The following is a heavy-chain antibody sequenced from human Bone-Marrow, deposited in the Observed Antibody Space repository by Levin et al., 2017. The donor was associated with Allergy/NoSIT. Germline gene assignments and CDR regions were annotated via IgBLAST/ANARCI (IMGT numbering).Heavy chain of an antibody. D-gene: IGHD3-22*01. CDR1: GFDISTYA. Sequence: GESLKISCAASGFDISTYALHWVRQAPGKGLEWVAASSYHGRTTFYGDSVTGRFDISRDNSKNLLFLQMDSLRAEDTAVYYCARERGHYDSSGDYLDDFDIWGQGTMVTVSS. V-gene: IGHV3-30*09. CDR2: SSYHGRTT. CDR3: ARERGHYDSSGDYLDDFDI. J-gene: IGHJ3*02.